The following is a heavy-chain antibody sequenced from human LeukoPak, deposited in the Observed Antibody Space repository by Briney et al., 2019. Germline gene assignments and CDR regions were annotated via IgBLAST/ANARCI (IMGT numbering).Heavy chain of an antibody. CDR1: GFTFSSYA. J-gene: IGHJ4*02. V-gene: IGHV3-30*04. CDR3: ARSGIAAAGYFDY. CDR2: ISYDGSNK. Sequence: GRSLRLSCAASGFTFSSYAMHWVRQAPGKGLEWVAVISYDGSNKYYADSVKGRFTISRDNSKNTLYLQMNSLRAEDTAVYYCARSGIAAAGYFDYWGQGTLVTVSS. D-gene: IGHD6-13*01.